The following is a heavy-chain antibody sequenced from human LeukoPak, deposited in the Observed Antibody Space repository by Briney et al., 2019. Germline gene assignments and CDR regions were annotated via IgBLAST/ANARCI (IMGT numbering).Heavy chain of an antibody. D-gene: IGHD2-2*01. Sequence: ASVKVSCKASRYTFTGYYMHWVRQAPRQGLDWIGWVNPNSGGTNYAQKFQGRITMTKDTSISTAYMELSRLRSDDTAVYYCARGHQDIVVVPATTILDYWGQGTLVTVSS. J-gene: IGHJ4*02. V-gene: IGHV1-2*02. CDR3: ARGHQDIVVVPATTILDY. CDR2: VNPNSGGT. CDR1: RYTFTGYY.